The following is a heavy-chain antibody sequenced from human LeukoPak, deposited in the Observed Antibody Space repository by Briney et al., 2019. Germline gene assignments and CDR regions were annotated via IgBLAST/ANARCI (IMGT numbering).Heavy chain of an antibody. CDR3: ARDGEYYFGSGSLYYYHYYMDV. J-gene: IGHJ6*03. V-gene: IGHV3-30*03. Sequence: GGSLRLSCAASGFTFSSYSMNWVRQAPGKGLEWVAVISYDGTNKYYADSVKGRFTISRDNSKNTLYLQMNSLRAEDTAVYYCARDGEYYFGSGSLYYYHYYMDVWGEGTTVTVYS. D-gene: IGHD3-10*01. CDR2: ISYDGTNK. CDR1: GFTFSSYS.